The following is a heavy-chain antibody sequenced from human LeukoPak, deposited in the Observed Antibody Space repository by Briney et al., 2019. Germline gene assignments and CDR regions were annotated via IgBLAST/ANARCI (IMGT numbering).Heavy chain of an antibody. CDR3: AKDAAYYYDSSGYFDY. Sequence: GGSLRLSCAASGFTFSSYGMHWVRQAPGKGLEWVAVIWYDGSNKYYADSVKGRFTISRDNSKNTLYLQMNSLRAEDTALYYCAKDAAYYYDSSGYFDYWGQGTLVTVSS. V-gene: IGHV3-30*02. CDR2: IWYDGSNK. D-gene: IGHD3-22*01. CDR1: GFTFSSYG. J-gene: IGHJ4*02.